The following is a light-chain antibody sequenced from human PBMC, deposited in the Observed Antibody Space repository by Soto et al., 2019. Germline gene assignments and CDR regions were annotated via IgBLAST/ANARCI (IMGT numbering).Light chain of an antibody. CDR3: QQYESTPPT. J-gene: IGKJ2*01. CDR1: QSVLYSSNHKNY. CDR2: WAS. Sequence: DIVMTQSPDSLAVSLGERATINCKSSQSVLYSSNHKNYLAWYQQRPGQPPKLPIYWASTRESGVPERFSGSGSGSDFTLTITSLQAEDVAVYYCQQYESTPPTFGQGTKLEIK. V-gene: IGKV4-1*01.